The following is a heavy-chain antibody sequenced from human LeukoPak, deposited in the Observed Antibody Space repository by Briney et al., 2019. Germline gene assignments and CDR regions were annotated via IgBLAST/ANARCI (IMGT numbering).Heavy chain of an antibody. V-gene: IGHV4-34*01. CDR3: ARAFTIFGVGSNYGMDV. D-gene: IGHD3-3*01. CDR1: GGSFSGYY. CDR2: INHSGST. J-gene: IGHJ6*02. Sequence: PSETLSLTCAVYGGSFSGYYWSWIRQPPGKGLEWIGEINHSGSTNYNPSLKSRVTISVDTSKNQFSLKLSSVTAADTAVYYCARAFTIFGVGSNYGMDVWGQGTTVTVSS.